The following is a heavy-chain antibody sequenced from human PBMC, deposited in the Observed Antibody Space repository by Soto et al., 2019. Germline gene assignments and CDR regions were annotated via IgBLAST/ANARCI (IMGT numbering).Heavy chain of an antibody. Sequence: SVKVSCKASGGTFSSYAISWVRQAPGQGLEWMGGIIPIFGTANYAQKFQGRVTITADESTSTAYMELSSLRSEDTAVYYCHSDRGPDAFDIWGQGTMVTVSS. CDR3: HSDRGPDAFDI. J-gene: IGHJ3*02. V-gene: IGHV1-69*13. CDR1: GGTFSSYA. D-gene: IGHD3-10*01. CDR2: IIPIFGTA.